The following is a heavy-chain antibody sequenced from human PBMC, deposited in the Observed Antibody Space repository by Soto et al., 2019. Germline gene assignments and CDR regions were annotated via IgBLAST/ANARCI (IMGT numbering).Heavy chain of an antibody. V-gene: IGHV1-18*01. Sequence: ASVKVSCKASGYTFTSYGISWVRQAPGQGLEWMGWISAYNGNTNYAQKLQGRVTMTTDTSTSTAYMELRSLRSDDTAVYYCARDSNYGDYSVAFGIWGQGTMVTVSS. J-gene: IGHJ3*02. CDR1: GYTFTSYG. CDR3: ARDSNYGDYSVAFGI. CDR2: ISAYNGNT. D-gene: IGHD4-17*01.